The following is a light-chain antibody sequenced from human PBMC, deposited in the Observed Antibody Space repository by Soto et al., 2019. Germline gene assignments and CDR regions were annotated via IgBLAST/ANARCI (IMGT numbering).Light chain of an antibody. CDR3: QQYNNWPPSYT. CDR2: GAS. CDR1: QSVSSN. J-gene: IGKJ5*01. Sequence: IVLTQAPATQSVSLGQGATLSYRPRQSVSSNLAWSQQKPGQAPRLLIYGASTRATGIPARFRGSGSGTEFTLTISSLQSEDFAVYYCQQYNNWPPSYTFGQGTRLEIK. V-gene: IGKV3-15*01.